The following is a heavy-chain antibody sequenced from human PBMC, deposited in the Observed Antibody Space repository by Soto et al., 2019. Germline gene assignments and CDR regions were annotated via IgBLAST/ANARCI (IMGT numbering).Heavy chain of an antibody. CDR3: ARGGPYSSSEVDY. CDR1: GFTFSSYW. D-gene: IGHD6-6*01. J-gene: IGHJ4*02. Sequence: EVQLVESGGGLVQPGGSLRLSCAASGFTFSSYWMHWVRQAPGKGLVWVSRVNGDGSSTSYADSVKGRFTISRDNAKNTLYQQMNSLRVEDTAVYYCARGGPYSSSEVDYWGQGTLVTVSS. V-gene: IGHV3-74*01. CDR2: VNGDGSST.